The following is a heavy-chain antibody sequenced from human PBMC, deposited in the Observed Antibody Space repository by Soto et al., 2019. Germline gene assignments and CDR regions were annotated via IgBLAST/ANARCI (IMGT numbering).Heavy chain of an antibody. CDR1: GGSISSYY. Sequence: ETLSLTCTVSGGSISSYYWSWIRQPAGKGLEWIGRIYTSGSTNYNPSLKSRVTMSVDTSKNQFSLKLSSVTAADTAVYYCARVFPSDTAMAYYFDYWGQGTLVTVSS. CDR3: ARVFPSDTAMAYYFDY. D-gene: IGHD5-18*01. J-gene: IGHJ4*02. CDR2: IYTSGST. V-gene: IGHV4-4*07.